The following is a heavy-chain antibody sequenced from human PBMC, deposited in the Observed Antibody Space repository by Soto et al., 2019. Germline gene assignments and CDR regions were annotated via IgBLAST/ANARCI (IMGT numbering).Heavy chain of an antibody. CDR3: AKGGIVVEDFDY. CDR1: GFTFSSYA. D-gene: IGHD1-26*01. CDR2: ISGSGGST. Sequence: GGSLRLSCAASGFTFSSYAMSWVRQAPGKGLEWVSTISGSGGSTYYADSVKGRFTISRDNSKNTMYVQMNSLRAEDTAVYYWAKGGIVVEDFDYWGQGTLVTVSS. J-gene: IGHJ4*02. V-gene: IGHV3-23*01.